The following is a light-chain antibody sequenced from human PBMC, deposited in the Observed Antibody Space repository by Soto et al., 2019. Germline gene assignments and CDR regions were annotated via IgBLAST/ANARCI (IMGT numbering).Light chain of an antibody. CDR3: QQYKDWPPLT. CDR1: QSVNIN. J-gene: IGKJ4*01. CDR2: GAS. Sequence: EIAMTQSPVTLSASPGERVTLSCRASQSVNINLAWYQQRPGQAPRVLIYGASNRASGIPDRFSGSGSGTDFTLTINSLQPDDFALYNCQQYKDWPPLTFGGGTRVEIK. V-gene: IGKV3D-15*01.